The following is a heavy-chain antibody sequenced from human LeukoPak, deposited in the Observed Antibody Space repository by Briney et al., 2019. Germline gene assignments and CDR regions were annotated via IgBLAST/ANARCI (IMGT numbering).Heavy chain of an antibody. CDR2: IYSGGNT. J-gene: IGHJ4*02. Sequence: GGSLRLSCAASGFTVSNNYMSWVRQRPGKGLEWVSVIYSGGNTYYADSVKGRFTISRDNAKNSLYLQMNSLRAEDTAVYYCAGTEYSPWYSFDYWGQGKLVTVSS. V-gene: IGHV3-66*01. CDR3: AGTEYSPWYSFDY. CDR1: GFTVSNNY. D-gene: IGHD5-12*01.